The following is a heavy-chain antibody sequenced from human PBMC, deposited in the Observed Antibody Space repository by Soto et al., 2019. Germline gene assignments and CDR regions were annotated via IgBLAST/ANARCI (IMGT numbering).Heavy chain of an antibody. Sequence: SSETLSLTCTVSGGSVSSGSYYWNWIRQPPGKGLEWIGYIYYSGSTNYNPSLKSRVTISVDTSKNQFSLKLSSVTAADTAVYYCASATYYDFWSGYYRLDYWGQGTLVTVSS. D-gene: IGHD3-3*01. CDR3: ASATYYDFWSGYYRLDY. J-gene: IGHJ4*02. V-gene: IGHV4-61*01. CDR2: IYYSGST. CDR1: GGSVSSGSYY.